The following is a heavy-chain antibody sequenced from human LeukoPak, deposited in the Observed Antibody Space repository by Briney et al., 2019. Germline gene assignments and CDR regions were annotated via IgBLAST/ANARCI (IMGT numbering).Heavy chain of an antibody. Sequence: SETLSLTCTVSGGSISSGSYFWSWIRQPAGKGLEWIGRIYTSGSTNYNPSLKSRVTISVDTSKNQFSLNLSSVTAADTAVYYCARASRCSGGSCYPKYYYYMDVWGKGTTVTISS. V-gene: IGHV4-61*02. CDR1: GGSISSGSYF. CDR3: ARASRCSGGSCYPKYYYYMDV. D-gene: IGHD2-15*01. CDR2: IYTSGST. J-gene: IGHJ6*03.